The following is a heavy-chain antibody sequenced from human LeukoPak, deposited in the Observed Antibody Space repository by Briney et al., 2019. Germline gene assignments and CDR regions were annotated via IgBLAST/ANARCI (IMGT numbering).Heavy chain of an antibody. V-gene: IGHV1-2*02. J-gene: IGHJ4*02. D-gene: IGHD1-7*01. CDR3: ARVLGDWNSALDY. CDR2: INPNSGGT. CDR1: GYTFTGYY. Sequence: GASVKVSCKASGYTFTGYYMHWVRQAPGQGLEWMGWINPNSGGTTYAQKFQGRVTMTRDTSISTAYMELSRLRSDDTAVYYCARVLGDWNSALDYWGQGTLVTVSS.